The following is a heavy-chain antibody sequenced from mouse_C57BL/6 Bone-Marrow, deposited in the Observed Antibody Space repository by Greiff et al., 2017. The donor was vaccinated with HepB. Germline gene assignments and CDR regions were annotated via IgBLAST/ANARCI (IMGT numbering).Heavy chain of an antibody. Sequence: VQLQQSGAELARPGASVKMSCKASGYTFTSYTMHWVEQRPGQGLEWIGYINPSSGYTKYNQKFKDKATLTADKSSSTAYMQLSSLTSEDSAVYYCAFYDYDYFDYWGQGTTLTVSS. V-gene: IGHV1-4*01. J-gene: IGHJ2*01. CDR3: AFYDYDYFDY. CDR1: GYTFTSYT. CDR2: INPSSGYT. D-gene: IGHD2-4*01.